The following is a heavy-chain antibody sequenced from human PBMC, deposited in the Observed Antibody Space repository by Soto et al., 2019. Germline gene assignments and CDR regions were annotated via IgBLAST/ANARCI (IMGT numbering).Heavy chain of an antibody. CDR3: ARDVQPLSGPGLSIGWNFFNY. J-gene: IGHJ4*02. Sequence: SQNLSLTCAISGDSVSSNSAAWNWIRQSPSRGLEWLGRTYYRSKWYNDYAVSVKSRITINPDTSKNQFSLQLNSVTPEDTAVYYFARDVQPLSGPGLSIGWNFFNYWGRGTLLAVSS. V-gene: IGHV6-1*01. CDR2: TYYRSKWYN. CDR1: GDSVSSNSAA. D-gene: IGHD6-19*01.